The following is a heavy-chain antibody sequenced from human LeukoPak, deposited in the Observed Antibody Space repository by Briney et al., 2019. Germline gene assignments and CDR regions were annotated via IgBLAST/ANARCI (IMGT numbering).Heavy chain of an antibody. Sequence: PGRSLRLSCAASGFTFDDYAMHWVRQAPGKGLEWVSGISWNSGSIGYADSVKGRFTISGDNAKNSLYLQMNSLRAEDTALYYCAKVGSQGDYGMDVWGQGTTVTVSS. J-gene: IGHJ6*02. CDR1: GFTFDDYA. V-gene: IGHV3-9*01. CDR2: ISWNSGSI. CDR3: AKVGSQGDYGMDV. D-gene: IGHD3-16*01.